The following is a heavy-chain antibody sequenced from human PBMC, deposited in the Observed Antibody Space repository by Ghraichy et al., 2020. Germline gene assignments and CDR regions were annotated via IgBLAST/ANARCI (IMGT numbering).Heavy chain of an antibody. V-gene: IGHV4-59*01. CDR3: ARTYSASYFFPDWYFDL. D-gene: IGHD1-26*01. J-gene: IGHJ2*01. CDR1: GGSISSYY. Sequence: SETRSLTCTVSGGSISSYYWSWIRQPPGKGLEWIGYIYYSGSTNYNPSLKSRVTISVDTSKNQFSLKLSSVTAADTAVYYCARTYSASYFFPDWYFDLWGRGTLVTVSS. CDR2: IYYSGST.